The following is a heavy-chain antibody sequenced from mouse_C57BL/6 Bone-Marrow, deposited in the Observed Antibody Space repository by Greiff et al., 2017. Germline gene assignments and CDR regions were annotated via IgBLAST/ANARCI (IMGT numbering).Heavy chain of an antibody. D-gene: IGHD1-1*02. CDR2: IYPRDGSN. V-gene: IGHV1-78*01. Sequence: QVQLQQSDAELVKPGASVKISCKVSGYTFTDHTIHWMKQRPEQGLEWIGYIYPRDGSNKYNEKLKGKATLTASKSSSTAYMQLNSLTSEVSAVYFCASPYGQPFAYWGQGTLVTVSA. CDR1: GYTFTDHT. J-gene: IGHJ3*01. CDR3: ASPYGQPFAY.